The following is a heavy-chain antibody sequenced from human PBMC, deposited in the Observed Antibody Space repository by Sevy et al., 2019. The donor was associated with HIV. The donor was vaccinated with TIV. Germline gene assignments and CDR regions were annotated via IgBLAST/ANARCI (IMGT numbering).Heavy chain of an antibody. CDR3: AKSDSVVRGVRESFDY. D-gene: IGHD3-10*01. Sequence: GVSLRLSCAASGFTFSSYAMSWVRQAPGKGLEWVSAISGSGGSTYYADSVKGRFTISRDNSKNTLYLQMNSLRAEDTAVYYCAKSDSVVRGVRESFDYWGQGTLVTVSS. CDR1: GFTFSSYA. CDR2: ISGSGGST. V-gene: IGHV3-23*01. J-gene: IGHJ4*02.